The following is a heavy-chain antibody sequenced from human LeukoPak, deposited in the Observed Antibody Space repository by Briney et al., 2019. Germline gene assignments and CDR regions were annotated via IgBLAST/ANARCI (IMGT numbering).Heavy chain of an antibody. CDR2: ISYDGSNK. V-gene: IGHV3-30*03. D-gene: IGHD6-13*01. Sequence: GGSLRLSCAASGFAFSSYGMHWVRQAPGKGLEWVAVISYDGSNKYYADSVKGRFTISRDNSKNTLYLQMNSLRAEDTAVYYCARSPWEQQLVLVYWGQGTLVTVSS. CDR1: GFAFSSYG. J-gene: IGHJ4*02. CDR3: ARSPWEQQLVLVY.